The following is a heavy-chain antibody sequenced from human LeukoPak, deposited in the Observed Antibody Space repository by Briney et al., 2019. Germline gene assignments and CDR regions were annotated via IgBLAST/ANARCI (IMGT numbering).Heavy chain of an antibody. CDR2: SYYSGST. Sequence: PSETLSLTCTVSGGSIGSYYWRWIRQPPGKGLEWIAYSYYSGSTNYNPSLKSRVTISVDTSKNQFSLNLSSVTAADTAVYYCARVRVLGLIEWFDPWGQGTLVTVSS. V-gene: IGHV4-59*01. CDR1: GGSIGSYY. D-gene: IGHD3-10*01. J-gene: IGHJ5*02. CDR3: ARVRVLGLIEWFDP.